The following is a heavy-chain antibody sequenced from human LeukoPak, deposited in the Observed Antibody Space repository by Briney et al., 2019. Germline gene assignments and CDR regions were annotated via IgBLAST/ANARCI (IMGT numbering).Heavy chain of an antibody. CDR2: ISSSSYI. D-gene: IGHD4-17*01. Sequence: GGSLRLSCPASGFIFSDYYMGWIRQAPGKGLEWVSYISSSSYINYADSVKGRFTISRDNAKNSLYLQMNSLRAEDMAVYYCARVSYGDSGYFDYWGQGTLVTVSS. CDR1: GFIFSDYY. J-gene: IGHJ4*02. V-gene: IGHV3-11*06. CDR3: ARVSYGDSGYFDY.